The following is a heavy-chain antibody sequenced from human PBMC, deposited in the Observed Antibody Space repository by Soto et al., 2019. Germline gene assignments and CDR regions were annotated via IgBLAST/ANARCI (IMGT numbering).Heavy chain of an antibody. J-gene: IGHJ6*02. CDR3: ARVSTVTALGSYYYYYGMDV. CDR2: IYSGGST. D-gene: IGHD4-17*01. Sequence: EVQLVETGGGLIQPGGSLRLSCAASGFTVSSNYMSWVRQAPGKGLEWVSVIYSGGSTYYADSVKGRFTISRDNSKNTLYLQMNSLRAEETAVYYCARVSTVTALGSYYYYYGMDVWGQGTKVTVSS. CDR1: GFTVSSNY. V-gene: IGHV3-53*02.